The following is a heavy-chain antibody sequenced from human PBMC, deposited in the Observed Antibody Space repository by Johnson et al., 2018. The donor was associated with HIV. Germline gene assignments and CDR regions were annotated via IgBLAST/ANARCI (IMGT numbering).Heavy chain of an antibody. CDR3: AFESGSYFRHAFDV. CDR2: IKQDGSEK. D-gene: IGHD1-26*01. J-gene: IGHJ3*01. Sequence: VQLVESGGGVVQPGGSLRLSCAASGFTFSSYWMHWVRQAPGKGLVWVANIKQDGSEKYYVDSVKGRFTISRDNAKNSLYLQMNSLRSEDTAVYSCAFESGSYFRHAFDVWGQGTMVTVSS. V-gene: IGHV3-7*03. CDR1: GFTFSSYW.